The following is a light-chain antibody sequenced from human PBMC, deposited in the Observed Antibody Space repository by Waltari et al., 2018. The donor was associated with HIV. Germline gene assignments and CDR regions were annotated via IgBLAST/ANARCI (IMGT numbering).Light chain of an antibody. CDR2: GDT. V-gene: IGLV1-40*01. CDR3: QSYDSSLSGLWV. CDR1: NSNIGAGYD. J-gene: IGLJ3*02. Sequence: SVLTQPPSVSGAPGQWVSISCTGNNSNIGAGYDVHWYRHSPGTAPKLVIYGDTTRPSVVPDRFSGSRSGNSVTLDIAGLRAEDEADYFCQSYDSSLSGLWVFGAGTKLTVL.